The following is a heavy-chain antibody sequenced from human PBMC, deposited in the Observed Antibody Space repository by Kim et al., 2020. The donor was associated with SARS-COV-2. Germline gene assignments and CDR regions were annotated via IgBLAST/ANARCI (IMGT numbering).Heavy chain of an antibody. CDR1: GFTYNIYA. V-gene: IGHV3-23*01. D-gene: IGHD6-13*01. CDR3: AKDTRGGLGIAAVGTQGFDM. J-gene: IGHJ3*02. CDR2: VSGAGGGP. Sequence: GGSLRLSCAASGFTYNIYAMSWVRQAPGKGLEWVSGVSGAGGGPQYAGSVKGRFTISRDNSKNTLYLQMSSLRADDTAVYYCAKDTRGGLGIAAVGTQGFDMWGQGTMVTVSS.